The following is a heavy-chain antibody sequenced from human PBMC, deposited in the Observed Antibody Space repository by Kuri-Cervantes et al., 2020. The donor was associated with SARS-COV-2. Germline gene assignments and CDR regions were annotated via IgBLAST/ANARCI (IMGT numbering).Heavy chain of an antibody. CDR1: GFTFSTYA. Sequence: GESLKISCAASGFTFSTYAMHWVRQAPGKGLEWVAVISYDGSNKYYADSVKGRFTISRDNSKNTLYLQMNSLRAEDTAVFYCARAGGGSYWEFDYWGQGTLVTVSS. J-gene: IGHJ4*02. D-gene: IGHD1-26*01. CDR2: ISYDGSNK. CDR3: ARAGGGSYWEFDY. V-gene: IGHV3-30*01.